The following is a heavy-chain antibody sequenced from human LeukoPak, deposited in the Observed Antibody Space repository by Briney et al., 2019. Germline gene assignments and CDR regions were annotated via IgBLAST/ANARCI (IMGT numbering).Heavy chain of an antibody. CDR2: IYYSGTT. Sequence: SETLSLTCTVSGGSIGKTSYYWGWIRQPPGKGLEWIGNIYYSGTTYYNPSLKSRVTISVDTSKNQFSLKLSSVTAADTAVYYCAREREYSSSSDPYFDYWGQGTLVTVSS. D-gene: IGHD6-6*01. J-gene: IGHJ4*02. CDR3: AREREYSSSSDPYFDY. CDR1: GGSIGKTSYY. V-gene: IGHV4-39*07.